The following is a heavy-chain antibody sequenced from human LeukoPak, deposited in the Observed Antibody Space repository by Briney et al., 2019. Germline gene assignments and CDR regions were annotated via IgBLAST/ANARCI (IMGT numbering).Heavy chain of an antibody. CDR1: GDSISSFY. Sequence: SETLSLTCSVSGDSISSFYWSWIRQPPGMGLEWIGYIYNSGSTNYNPSLKSRVTISVDTSKNQFSLKLNSVTAADTAVYYCARLPTTVPSWGQGALVTVAS. J-gene: IGHJ5*02. CDR2: IYNSGST. V-gene: IGHV4-59*01. D-gene: IGHD4-17*01. CDR3: ARLPTTVPS.